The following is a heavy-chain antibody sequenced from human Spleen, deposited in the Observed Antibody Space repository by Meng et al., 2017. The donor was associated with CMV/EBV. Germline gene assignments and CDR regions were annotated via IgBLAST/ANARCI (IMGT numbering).Heavy chain of an antibody. CDR3: ARDYSGTEGDNWFDP. V-gene: IGHV4-39*07. CDR1: GDSITSGHYY. CDR2: LYFDGST. D-gene: IGHD1-1*01. J-gene: IGHJ5*02. Sequence: GDSITSGHYYWGWIRQPPGKGLEWIGSLYFDGSTYYTPSLKSRVIISVDTSKNQFSLKLRSMTAADTAVYYCARDYSGTEGDNWFDPWGQGILVTVSS.